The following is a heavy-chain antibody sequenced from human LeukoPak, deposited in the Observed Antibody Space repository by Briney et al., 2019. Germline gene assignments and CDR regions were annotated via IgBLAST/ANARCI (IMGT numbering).Heavy chain of an antibody. V-gene: IGHV3-23*01. Sequence: GGSLRLSCAASGFIFSSYWMTRVRQAPGKGLEWVSAISGGGGNTYYANSVKGRFTISRDNSKKMLYLQMNSLRAEDTAVYYCARGAYRISWPGIDYWGQGTLVTVSS. CDR3: ARGAYRISWPGIDY. J-gene: IGHJ4*02. CDR2: ISGGGGNT. D-gene: IGHD3-16*02. CDR1: GFIFSSYW.